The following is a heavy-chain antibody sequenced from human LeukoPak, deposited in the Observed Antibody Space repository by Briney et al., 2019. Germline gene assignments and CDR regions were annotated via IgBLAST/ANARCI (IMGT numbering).Heavy chain of an antibody. J-gene: IGHJ4*02. CDR2: IHYSGTT. V-gene: IGHV4-39*07. CDR1: GGSISSNSHY. D-gene: IGHD5-24*01. Sequence: SETLSLTCTVSGGSISSNSHYWGWLRQPPGKGLEWIGSIHYSGTTYYNPSLKSRVTISVDTSKNQFSLKLSSVTAADTAVYYFARFRRDGYPFDYWGQGTLVTVSS. CDR3: ARFRRDGYPFDY.